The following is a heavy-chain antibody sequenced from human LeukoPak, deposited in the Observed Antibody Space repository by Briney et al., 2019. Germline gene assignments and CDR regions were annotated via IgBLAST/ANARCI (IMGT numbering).Heavy chain of an antibody. CDR2: ISSSSTI. CDR1: GFTFSSYS. D-gene: IGHD6-13*01. V-gene: IGHV3-48*01. Sequence: PGGSLRLSCAASGFTFSSYSMNWVRQAPGKGLEWVSYISSSSTIYYADSVKGRFTISRDNAKNSLYLQMNSLRAEDTAVYYCATLPAAAGISYFDYWGQGTLVTVSS. CDR3: ATLPAAAGISYFDY. J-gene: IGHJ4*02.